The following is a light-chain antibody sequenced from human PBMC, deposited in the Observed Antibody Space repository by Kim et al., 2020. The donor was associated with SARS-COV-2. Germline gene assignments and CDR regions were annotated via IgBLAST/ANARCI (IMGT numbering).Light chain of an antibody. Sequence: GQPITISCTGTSSDVGGYDYVSWYQQYPGKAPKLIIYAVTRRPSGVSNRFSTSKSDNTASLTISGLQAEDEADYYCSSYTTSSTLLFGGGTQLTVL. CDR3: SSYTTSSTLL. J-gene: IGLJ3*02. V-gene: IGLV2-14*04. CDR1: SSDVGGYDY. CDR2: AVT.